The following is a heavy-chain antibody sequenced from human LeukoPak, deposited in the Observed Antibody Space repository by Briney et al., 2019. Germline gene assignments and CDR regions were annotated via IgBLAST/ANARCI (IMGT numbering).Heavy chain of an antibody. Sequence: KPSETLSLTCAVSGVSITSGAYAWSWIRQPPGKGLEWIGYIYRSGSTSYKPSLKSRLSITIDKSKNQFSLNLRSVTAADTAFYYCARRGGFYGSGTTHFDYWGQGTLATVSS. D-gene: IGHD3-10*01. J-gene: IGHJ4*02. V-gene: IGHV4-30-2*01. CDR3: ARRGGFYGSGTTHFDY. CDR1: GVSITSGAYA. CDR2: IYRSGST.